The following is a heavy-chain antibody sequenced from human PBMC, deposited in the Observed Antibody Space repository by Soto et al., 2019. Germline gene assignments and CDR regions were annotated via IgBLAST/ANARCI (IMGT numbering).Heavy chain of an antibody. CDR1: GGSISSSSYY. V-gene: IGHV4-39*01. CDR2: IYYSGST. CDR3: ASASSFGRLDY. Sequence: SEPLSLTCNVSGGSISSSSYYWGWIRQPPGKGLEWIGSIYYSGSTYYNPSLKSRVTISVDTSKNQFSLKLSSVTAADTAVYYCASASSFGRLDYWGQGTLVTVSS. J-gene: IGHJ4*02. D-gene: IGHD2-2*01.